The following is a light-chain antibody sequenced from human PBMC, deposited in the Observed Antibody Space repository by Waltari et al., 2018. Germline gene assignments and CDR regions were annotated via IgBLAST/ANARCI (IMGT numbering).Light chain of an antibody. CDR2: GAA. Sequence: EIVMTQSPVTLSVSPGESATLSCRASESVSNNLAWYQQSPGQAPRLLIYGAATRATGVLPRFSGTVSGTEFALTISSLQSEDFALYYCQQYRNWPPLTFGGGTKVEIK. CDR3: QQYRNWPPLT. V-gene: IGKV3-15*01. J-gene: IGKJ4*01. CDR1: ESVSNN.